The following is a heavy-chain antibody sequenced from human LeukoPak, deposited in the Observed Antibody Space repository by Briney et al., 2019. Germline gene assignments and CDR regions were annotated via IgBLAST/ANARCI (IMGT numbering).Heavy chain of an antibody. V-gene: IGHV4-59*01. Sequence: SETLSLTCTVSGGSISSYYWSWIRQPPGKGLEWIGYIYYSGSTNYNPSLKSRVTISVDTSKNQFSLKLSSVTAADTAVYHCASRKLDCSGSVCYAHDAFDIWGQGTVVTVSS. CDR1: GGSISSYY. D-gene: IGHD2-15*01. CDR2: IYYSGST. J-gene: IGHJ3*02. CDR3: ASRKLDCSGSVCYAHDAFDI.